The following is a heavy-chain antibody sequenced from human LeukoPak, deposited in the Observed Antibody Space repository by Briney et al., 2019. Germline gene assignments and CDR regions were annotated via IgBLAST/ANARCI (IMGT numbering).Heavy chain of an antibody. Sequence: SQTLSLTCHVSGDSVNSDGYYWTWIRQHPGKGLEWIGFISYHGSTSFNPSLKSRVSISVDTSKNQFSLRLTSVTAADTAVYYCARDVVLTASPDAFDIWGQGTMVSVSS. CDR3: ARDVVLTASPDAFDI. D-gene: IGHD2-21*02. J-gene: IGHJ3*02. CDR2: ISYHGST. CDR1: GDSVNSDGYY. V-gene: IGHV4-31*03.